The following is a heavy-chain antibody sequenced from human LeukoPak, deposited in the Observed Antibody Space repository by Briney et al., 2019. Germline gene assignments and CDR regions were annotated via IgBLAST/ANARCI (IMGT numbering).Heavy chain of an antibody. Sequence: SVKLSFKASGGTFTIYAISWVRQAPGQGLEWMGRIIPILGIANYAQKFQGRVTITADKSTSTAYMELSSLRSEDTAVYYCARDQTAQRFVVVAATAPVGYYGMDVWGRGTTVTVSS. J-gene: IGHJ6*02. CDR1: GGTFTIYA. CDR3: ARDQTAQRFVVVAATAPVGYYGMDV. V-gene: IGHV1-69*04. CDR2: IIPILGIA. D-gene: IGHD2-15*01.